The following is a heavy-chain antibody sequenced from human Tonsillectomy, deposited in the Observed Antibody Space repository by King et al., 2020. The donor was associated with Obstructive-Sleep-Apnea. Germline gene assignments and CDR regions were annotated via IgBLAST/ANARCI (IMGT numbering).Heavy chain of an antibody. CDR2: INHSGST. V-gene: IGHV4-34*01. CDR3: ARGRHYGSGSYALLRY. D-gene: IGHD3-10*01. J-gene: IGHJ4*02. Sequence: VQLQQWGAGLLKPSETLSLTCAVYGGSLSGYYWNWIRQPPGKGLEWIGEINHSGSTNYNPSLKSRVTILVDTFNNQFSLELSSVTAADTAVYYCARGRHYGSGSYALLRYWGQGTLVTVSS. CDR1: GGSLSGYY.